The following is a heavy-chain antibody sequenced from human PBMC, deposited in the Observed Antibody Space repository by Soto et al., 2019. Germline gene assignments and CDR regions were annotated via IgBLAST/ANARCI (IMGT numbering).Heavy chain of an antibody. CDR1: GLTISNAW. CDR3: TTGSVEGV. J-gene: IGHJ6*04. Sequence: EVQLVDSGGGFIYPGGSLRLSCAASGLTISNAWMNWVRQAPGKGLEWVGRIKTNTEGGTTDYAAAVKGRFTVSRDDSKNTLYLLMKRLKTEDTAVYYCTTGSVEGVWGKGTMVTVSS. D-gene: IGHD2-15*01. CDR2: IKTNTEGGTT. V-gene: IGHV3-15*07.